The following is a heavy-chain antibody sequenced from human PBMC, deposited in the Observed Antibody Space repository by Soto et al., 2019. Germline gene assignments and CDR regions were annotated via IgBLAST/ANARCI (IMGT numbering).Heavy chain of an antibody. J-gene: IGHJ4*02. CDR1: GFTFSDYG. CDR2: IRYDGSEG. CDR3: AKEGALSGWTYGDS. V-gene: IGHV3-30*18. Sequence: QVQLVESGGGVVQPGRSLRLSCAASGFTFSDYGMHWVRQAPGKGLDWVGFIRYDGSEGHYADSVEGRFTISRDNSKNTLYLQMNSLRTEDTAMYYCAKEGALSGWTYGDSWGQGTLVIVSS. D-gene: IGHD6-19*01.